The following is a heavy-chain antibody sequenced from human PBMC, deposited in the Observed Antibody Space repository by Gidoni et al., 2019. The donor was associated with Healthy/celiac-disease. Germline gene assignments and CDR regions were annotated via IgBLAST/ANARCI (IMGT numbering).Heavy chain of an antibody. CDR1: GFTFSSYS. Sequence: EVQLVESGGGLVKPGGSLRLSCAASGFTFSSYSMNWVRQAPGKGLEWVSSISSSSSYIYYADSVKGRFTISRDNTKNSLYLQMNSLRAEDTAVYYCARESVNCSSTSCYGARAFDIWGQGTMVTVSS. CDR2: ISSSSSYI. V-gene: IGHV3-21*01. CDR3: ARESVNCSSTSCYGARAFDI. J-gene: IGHJ3*02. D-gene: IGHD2-2*01.